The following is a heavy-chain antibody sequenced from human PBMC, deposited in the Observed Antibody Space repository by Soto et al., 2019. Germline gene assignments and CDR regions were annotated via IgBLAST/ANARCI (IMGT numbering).Heavy chain of an antibody. V-gene: IGHV4-30-4*01. CDR2: IYYSGTT. CDR1: RGSINSGDYY. D-gene: IGHD2-2*01. CDR3: GRAGRRDGNSSPGRFDT. J-gene: IGHJ5*02. Sequence: QVQLQESGPGLMKSSQTLSLTCTVSRGSINSGDYYWSWIRQSPGKGLEWIGYIYYSGTTYYSPSLTSPTSISVNTSQNDFPLMLTSVPPADTAVYFCGRAGRRDGNSSPGRFDTWGQGILVTVS.